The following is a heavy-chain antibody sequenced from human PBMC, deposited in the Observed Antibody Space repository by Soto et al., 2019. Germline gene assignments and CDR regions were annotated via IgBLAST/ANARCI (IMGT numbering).Heavy chain of an antibody. Sequence: EVQLLESGGGLVQPGGSLRLSCAASGFTFSSYVMSWVRQAPGKGLEWVSGISNSGGSTYYADSVKGRFTISRDNSKNTLYLQMNSLRAEDTAVHYCAKDRHSIVGASPDYWGQGTLVTVSS. CDR2: ISNSGGST. CDR3: AKDRHSIVGASPDY. V-gene: IGHV3-23*01. D-gene: IGHD1-26*01. J-gene: IGHJ4*02. CDR1: GFTFSSYV.